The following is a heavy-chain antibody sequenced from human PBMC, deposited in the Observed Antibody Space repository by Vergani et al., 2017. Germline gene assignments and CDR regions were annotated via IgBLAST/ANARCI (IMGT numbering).Heavy chain of an antibody. V-gene: IGHV4-59*01. CDR2: IYYSGST. Sequence: QVQLQESGPGLVKPSETLSLTCTVSGGSISSYYWSWIRQPPGKGLEWIGYIYYSGSTNYNPSLKSRVTISVDTSKNQFSLKLSTVTAADAAVYYCARAARVVGATRGTFDFWDRRTMVVVS. CDR1: GGSISSYY. D-gene: IGHD1-26*01. CDR3: ARAARVVGATRGTFDF. J-gene: IGHJ3*01.